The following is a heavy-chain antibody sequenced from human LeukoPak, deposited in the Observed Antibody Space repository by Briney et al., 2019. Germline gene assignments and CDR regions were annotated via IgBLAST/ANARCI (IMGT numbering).Heavy chain of an antibody. CDR2: IYYSGST. D-gene: IGHD6-6*01. CDR1: GGSISSYY. V-gene: IGHV4-59*01. CDR3: ASGRFGYSSSSDY. Sequence: PSETLSLTCTVSGGSISSYYWSWIRQPPGKGLERVGYIYYSGSTNYNPSLTSRVTISVDTSKNQFPLKLSSVTAADTAVYYCASGRFGYSSSSDYWGQGTLVTVSS. J-gene: IGHJ4*02.